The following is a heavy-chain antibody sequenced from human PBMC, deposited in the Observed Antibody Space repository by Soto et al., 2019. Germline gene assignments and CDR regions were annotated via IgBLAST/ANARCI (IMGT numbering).Heavy chain of an antibody. D-gene: IGHD3-10*01. CDR2: INHSGST. Sequence: SETLSLTCAVYGGSFSGYYWSWIRQPPGKGLEWIGEINHSGSTNYNPSLKSRVTVSVDTSKNQFSLKLSSVTAADTAVYYCARGRITMVRGVIFQHWGQGTLVTVSS. CDR3: ARGRITMVRGVIFQH. CDR1: GGSFSGYY. V-gene: IGHV4-34*01. J-gene: IGHJ1*01.